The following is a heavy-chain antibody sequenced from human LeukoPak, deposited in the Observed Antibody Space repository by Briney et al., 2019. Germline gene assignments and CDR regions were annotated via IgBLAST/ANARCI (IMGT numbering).Heavy chain of an antibody. Sequence: ASVKVSCKASGYTFAGYYMHWVRQAPGQGLEWMGWINPNSGGTKYAQKFQGRVTMTRDTSISTAYMEVSRLRSDDTAVFYCARAANYYYMDVWGKGTTVTVSS. J-gene: IGHJ6*03. CDR1: GYTFAGYY. V-gene: IGHV1-2*02. CDR2: INPNSGGT. CDR3: ARAANYYYMDV.